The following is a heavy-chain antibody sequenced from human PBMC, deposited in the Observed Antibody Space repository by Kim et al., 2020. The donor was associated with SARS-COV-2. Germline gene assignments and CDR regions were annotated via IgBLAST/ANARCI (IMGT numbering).Heavy chain of an antibody. Sequence: RFTISGDNSKNTLYLQMNSLRAEDTAVYYCARGVPFDYWGQGTLVTVSS. V-gene: IGHV3-30*01. CDR3: ARGVPFDY. J-gene: IGHJ4*02.